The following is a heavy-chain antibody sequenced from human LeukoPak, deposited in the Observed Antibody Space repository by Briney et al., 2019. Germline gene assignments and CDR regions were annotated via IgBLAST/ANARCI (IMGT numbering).Heavy chain of an antibody. CDR2: IYYSGST. D-gene: IGHD3-22*01. CDR1: GGSISSHY. J-gene: IGHJ3*02. CDR3: ARDNHYYDSSGYYYNDAFDI. V-gene: IGHV4-59*11. Sequence: SETLSLTCTVSGGSISSHYWSWIRQPPGKGLEWIGYIYYSGSTNYNPSLKSRVTISVDTPKNQFSLKLSSVTAVDTAVYYCARDNHYYDSSGYYYNDAFDIWGQGTMVTVSS.